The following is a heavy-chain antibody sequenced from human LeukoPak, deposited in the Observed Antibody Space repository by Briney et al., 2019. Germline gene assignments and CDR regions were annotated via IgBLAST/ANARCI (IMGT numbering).Heavy chain of an antibody. CDR1: GGSISRSSHY. D-gene: IGHD5-24*01. V-gene: IGHV4-39*01. J-gene: IGHJ4*02. Sequence: PSETLSLTCTVSGGSISRSSHYWGWIRQPPGKGPEWIRSVYYSGSTYHNPSLKSRVTISVDTSKNQFSLKLRSVTAADTAVYYCVRRPPDGWGDDYWGRGTLVTVSS. CDR2: VYYSGST. CDR3: VRRPPDGWGDDY.